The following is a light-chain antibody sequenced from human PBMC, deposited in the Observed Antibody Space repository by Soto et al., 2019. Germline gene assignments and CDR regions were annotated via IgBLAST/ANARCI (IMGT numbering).Light chain of an antibody. CDR1: SSDVGGYKY. CDR3: SSYTSSSTLV. Sequence: QSVLTQPASVSGSPGQSITISCTGTSSDVGGYKYVSWYKQNPGKAPKLMIYEVSNRPSGVSNRFSGSKSGNTASLTISGLQAEDEADYYCSSYTSSSTLVFGTGTKVT. CDR2: EVS. V-gene: IGLV2-14*01. J-gene: IGLJ1*01.